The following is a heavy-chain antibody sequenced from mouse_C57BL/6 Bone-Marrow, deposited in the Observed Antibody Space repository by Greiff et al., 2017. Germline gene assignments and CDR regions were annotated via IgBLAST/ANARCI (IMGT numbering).Heavy chain of an antibody. D-gene: IGHD1-1*01. Sequence: QVQLQQPGAELVKPGASVKLSCKASGYTFTSYWMPWVKQRPGQGLAWIGEIDPSDSYTNYNQKFKGKATLTVDTSSSTAYMQLSSLTSEDSAVYYCAKEGYYGSSYYWYFDVWGTETTVTVSS. CDR1: GYTFTSYW. CDR2: IDPSDSYT. CDR3: AKEGYYGSSYYWYFDV. V-gene: IGHV1-50*01. J-gene: IGHJ1*03.